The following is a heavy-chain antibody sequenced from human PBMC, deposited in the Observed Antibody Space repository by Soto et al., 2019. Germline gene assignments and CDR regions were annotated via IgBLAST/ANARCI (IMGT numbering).Heavy chain of an antibody. J-gene: IGHJ6*02. Sequence: QVQLVQSGAEVKKPGASAKVSCKASGYIFPDYAIHWVRQAPGQRLEWMGWINAANGSTKYSQKFQGRVTFTRDTSANTAYMEVTRLKSEATALYCCARAPSMLYIASRDYCYRYGLDVWGPGTTVTVSS. V-gene: IGHV1-3*01. CDR1: GYIFPDYA. CDR3: ARAPSMLYIASRDYCYRYGLDV. D-gene: IGHD2-8*01. CDR2: INAANGST.